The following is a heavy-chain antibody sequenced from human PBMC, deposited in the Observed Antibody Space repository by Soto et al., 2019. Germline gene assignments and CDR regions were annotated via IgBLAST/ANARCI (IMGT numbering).Heavy chain of an antibody. CDR3: ASVAGPDIVVVPAGNWFDP. J-gene: IGHJ5*02. CDR2: INHSGST. D-gene: IGHD2-2*01. Sequence: SETLSLTCAVYGGSFSGYYWSWIRQPPGKGLEWIGEINHSGSTNYNPSLKSRVTISVDTSKNQFSLKLSSVTAADTAVYYCASVAGPDIVVVPAGNWFDPWGQGTLVTVSS. CDR1: GGSFSGYY. V-gene: IGHV4-34*01.